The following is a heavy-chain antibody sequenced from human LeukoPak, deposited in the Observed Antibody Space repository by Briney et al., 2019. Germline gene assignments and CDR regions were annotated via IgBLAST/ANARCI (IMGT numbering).Heavy chain of an antibody. Sequence: ASVKVSCKASGYTFTSYYMHWVRQAPGQGLEWMGIINPSGGSTSYAQKFRGRVTMTRDTSTSTVYMELSSLRSEDTAVYYCASSQLLYGSGSRHFDYWGQGTLVTVSS. CDR1: GYTFTSYY. CDR2: INPSGGST. D-gene: IGHD3-10*01. V-gene: IGHV1-46*01. CDR3: ASSQLLYGSGSRHFDY. J-gene: IGHJ4*02.